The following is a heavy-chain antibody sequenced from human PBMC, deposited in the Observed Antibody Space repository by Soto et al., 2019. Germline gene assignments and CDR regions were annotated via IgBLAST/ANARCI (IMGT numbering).Heavy chain of an antibody. D-gene: IGHD1-1*01. J-gene: IGHJ4*02. CDR1: GFSLSARPVA. V-gene: IGHV2-5*02. Sequence: QITLRESGPTRVKPTQTLTLTCTFSGFSLSARPVAVGWIRQPPGKALERLALIYWDDDKRYSPSLMSRLTITKDTSKSQVVLTMTNMDPLDTAIYYCVHRAGIDGNWNGGYFDYWGQGALVTVSS. CDR2: IYWDDDK. CDR3: VHRAGIDGNWNGGYFDY.